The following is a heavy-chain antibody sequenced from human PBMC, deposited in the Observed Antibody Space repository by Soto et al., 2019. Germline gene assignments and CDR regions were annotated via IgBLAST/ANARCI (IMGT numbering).Heavy chain of an antibody. D-gene: IGHD3-3*01. J-gene: IGHJ6*03. CDR2: SNHSGST. Sequence: QVHLEQWGAGLLKPSETLSITCAVYGGSLSGYLWSWVRQPPGKGLEWIGESNHSGSTNYNPSLKSRVTISADTSKHQFSLRLTSVTAADSGIYYCASYHYYDFWIGSRHYMDAWGRGTTVTVSS. CDR3: ASYHYYDFWIGSRHYMDA. CDR1: GGSLSGYL. V-gene: IGHV4-34*01.